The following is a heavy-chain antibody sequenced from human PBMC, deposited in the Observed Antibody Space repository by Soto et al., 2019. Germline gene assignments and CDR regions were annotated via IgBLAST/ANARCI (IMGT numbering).Heavy chain of an antibody. CDR2: INSDGSTT. D-gene: IGHD3-3*01. V-gene: IGHV3-74*01. Sequence: PGGSLRLSCAASGFAFSTYWMHWVRQAPGKGLVWVSRINSDGSTTTYADSVKGRFTISRDNARHTLYLQMNSLRAEDTAVYYCARLYDFWSASALDSWGQGTLVTVSS. CDR3: ARLYDFWSASALDS. J-gene: IGHJ4*02. CDR1: GFAFSTYW.